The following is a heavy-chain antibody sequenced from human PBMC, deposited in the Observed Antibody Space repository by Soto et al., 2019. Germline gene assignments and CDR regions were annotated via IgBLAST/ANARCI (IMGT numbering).Heavy chain of an antibody. CDR2: IYHSGST. Sequence: SETLSLTCAVSGGSISSGGYSWSWIRQPPGKGLEWIGYIYHSGSTYYNPSLKSRVTISVDRSKNQFSLKLSSVTAADTAVYYCASAYYDYVWGSYRRGAHAFDIWGQGTMVTVSS. J-gene: IGHJ3*02. CDR3: ASAYYDYVWGSYRRGAHAFDI. V-gene: IGHV4-30-2*01. CDR1: GGSISSGGYS. D-gene: IGHD3-16*02.